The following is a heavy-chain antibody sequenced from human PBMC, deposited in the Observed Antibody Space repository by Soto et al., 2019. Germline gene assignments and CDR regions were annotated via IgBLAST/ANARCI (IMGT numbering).Heavy chain of an antibody. CDR3: ARDLYYDSSGYYYP. D-gene: IGHD3-22*01. CDR1: GGTFSSYA. Sequence: SVKVSCKASGGTFSSYAISWVRQAPGQGLEWMGGIIPIFGTANYAQKFQDRVTITADESTSTAYMELSSLRSEDTAVYYCARDLYYDSSGYYYPWGQGTLVTVSS. J-gene: IGHJ5*02. V-gene: IGHV1-69*13. CDR2: IIPIFGTA.